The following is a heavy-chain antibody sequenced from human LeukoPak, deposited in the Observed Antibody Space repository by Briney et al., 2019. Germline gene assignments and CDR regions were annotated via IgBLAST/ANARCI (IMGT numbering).Heavy chain of an antibody. V-gene: IGHV3-21*01. Sequence: GGSLRLSCVASGFTFSSYSMNWVRQAPGKGLEWVSSISSSSSYIYYADSLKGRFTISRDNAKNSLYLQMNGLGAEDTAVYYCARELNGYGYYFFDYWGPGTLVTVSS. D-gene: IGHD3-16*01. CDR3: ARELNGYGYYFFDY. CDR1: GFTFSSYS. J-gene: IGHJ4*02. CDR2: ISSSSSYI.